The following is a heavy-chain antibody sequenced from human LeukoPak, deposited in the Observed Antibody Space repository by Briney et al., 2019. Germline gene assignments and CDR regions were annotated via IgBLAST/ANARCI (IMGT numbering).Heavy chain of an antibody. V-gene: IGHV4-38-2*02. CDR3: ARDEAYNWNDVHNYFDY. J-gene: IGHJ4*02. CDR2: IYHSGST. CDR1: NGSFSGYY. Sequence: SETLSLTCAVYNGSFSGYYWGWIRQPPGKGLEWIGSIYHSGSTYYNPSLKSRVTISVDTSKNKFSLKLSSVTAADTAVYYCARDEAYNWNDVHNYFDYWGQGTLVTVSS. D-gene: IGHD1-1*01.